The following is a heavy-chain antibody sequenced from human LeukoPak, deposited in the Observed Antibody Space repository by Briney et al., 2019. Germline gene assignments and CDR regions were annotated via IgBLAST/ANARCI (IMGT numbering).Heavy chain of an antibody. CDR1: GGTFSSYA. Sequence: GASVKVSCKASGGTFSSYAISWVRQAPGQGLEWMGRIIPILGIANYAQKFQGRVTITADKSTSTAYMELSSLRSEDTAVYYCARDGDGEDAFDIWGQGTMVTVSS. V-gene: IGHV1-69*04. J-gene: IGHJ3*02. CDR3: ARDGDGEDAFDI. D-gene: IGHD3-10*01. CDR2: IIPILGIA.